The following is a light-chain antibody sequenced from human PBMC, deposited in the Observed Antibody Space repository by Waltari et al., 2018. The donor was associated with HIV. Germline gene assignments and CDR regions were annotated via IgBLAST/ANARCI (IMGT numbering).Light chain of an antibody. CDR3: SSYTGTIKL. J-gene: IGLJ3*02. Sequence: QSALTQPPSVSGSPGQSVTISCTGTNSDIGRYVSWYQQHPGQAPRLMIFDVSQLPSWISARFSGSKSGTTASLTISGLQTDDEADYFCSSYTGTIKLFGGGTKLTVL. V-gene: IGLV2-14*03. CDR1: NSDIGRY. CDR2: DVS.